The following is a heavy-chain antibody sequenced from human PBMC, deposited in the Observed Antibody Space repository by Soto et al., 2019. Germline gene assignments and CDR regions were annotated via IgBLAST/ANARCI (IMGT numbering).Heavy chain of an antibody. V-gene: IGHV4-30-4*01. CDR1: GGSISSGDYY. D-gene: IGHD3-3*01. CDR3: ARDNRVWSGYYGVNWFDP. CDR2: IYYSGST. J-gene: IGHJ5*02. Sequence: PSETLSLTCTVSGGSISSGDYYWSWIRQPPGKGLEWIGYIYYSGSTYYNPSLKSRVTISVDTSKNQFSLKLSSVTAADTAVYYCARDNRVWSGYYGVNWFDPWGQGTLVTVSS.